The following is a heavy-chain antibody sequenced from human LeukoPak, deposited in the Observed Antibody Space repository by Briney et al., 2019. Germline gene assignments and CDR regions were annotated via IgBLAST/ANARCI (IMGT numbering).Heavy chain of an antibody. CDR3: ARVGGGASTGHYSVDY. D-gene: IGHD3-22*01. CDR2: LHHSGST. CDR1: GYSITSTYW. V-gene: IGHV4-38-2*01. Sequence: PSETLSLTCALSGYSITSTYWLGWFRQTPGRGLEWIGSLHHSGSTSYSPSLKSRVTISVDTSKNQFSLRLSSVTAADTAVYYCARVGGGASTGHYSVDYWGQGTLVTVSS. J-gene: IGHJ4*02.